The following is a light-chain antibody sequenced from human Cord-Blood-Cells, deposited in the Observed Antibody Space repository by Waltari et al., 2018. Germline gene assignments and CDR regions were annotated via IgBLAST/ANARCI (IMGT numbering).Light chain of an antibody. J-gene: IGKJ4*01. CDR2: DAS. CDR3: QQRSNWPLT. CDR1: QSVINY. V-gene: IGKV3-11*01. Sequence: EIVLTQSPATLSLSPGEIATLSCRASQSVINYLAWYQQKPGQAPRLLIYDASNRATGIPARFSGRWSGTDITLTISSLEPEDFAVYYCQQRSNWPLTFGGGTKVEIK.